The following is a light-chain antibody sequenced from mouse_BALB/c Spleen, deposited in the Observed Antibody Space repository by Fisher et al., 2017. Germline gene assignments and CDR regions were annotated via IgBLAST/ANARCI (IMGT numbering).Light chain of an antibody. CDR1: SSVSY. CDR2: DTS. CDR3: QQWSSYPLT. Sequence: IAMTQSTAIMSASLGEEITLTCSASSSVSYMHWYQQKSGTSPKRWIYDTSNLASGVPVRFSGSGSGTSYSLTISRMEAEDAATYYCQQWSSYPLTFGAGTKLELK. V-gene: IGKV4-59*01. J-gene: IGKJ5*01.